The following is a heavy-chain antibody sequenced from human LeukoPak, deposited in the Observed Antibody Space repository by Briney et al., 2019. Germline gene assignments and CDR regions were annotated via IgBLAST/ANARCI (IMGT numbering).Heavy chain of an antibody. D-gene: IGHD5-18*01. CDR2: ISAYNGNT. CDR1: GYTFTSYG. CDR3: AKELNSYGYAFDV. J-gene: IGHJ3*01. V-gene: IGHV1-18*01. Sequence: ASVKVSCKASGYTFTSYGISWVRQAPGQGLEWMGWISAYNGNTNYAQKLQGRVTMTTDTSTSTVYMELNSLRSEDTAVYYCAKELNSYGYAFDVWGQGTMVTASS.